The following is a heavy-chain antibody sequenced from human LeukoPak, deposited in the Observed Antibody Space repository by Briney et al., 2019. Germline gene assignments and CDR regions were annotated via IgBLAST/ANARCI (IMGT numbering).Heavy chain of an antibody. CDR3: ARMRLALGGFAY. D-gene: IGHD1-26*01. V-gene: IGHV3-21*01. J-gene: IGHJ4*02. CDR1: GFTFSSYS. CDR2: ISSSSSYI. Sequence: GGSLRLSCAASGFTFSSYSMNWVRQAPGKGLEWVSSISSSSSYIYYADSVKGRFTISRDNAKNSLYQQMNSLRAEDTAVYYCARMRLALGGFAYWGQGTLVTVSS.